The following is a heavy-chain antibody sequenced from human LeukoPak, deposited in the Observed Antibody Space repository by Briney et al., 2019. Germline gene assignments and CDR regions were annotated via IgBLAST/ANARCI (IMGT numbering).Heavy chain of an antibody. CDR2: IYPGDSET. D-gene: IGHD6-13*01. Sequence: GESLKISCKGSGYIFTSYWIGWVRQLPGKGLEWMGIIYPGDSETRYSPSFQGQVTISADKSISTAYLQWSSLKASDTAMYYCARRLTRHIGASSFDPWGQGTLVTVSS. J-gene: IGHJ5*02. V-gene: IGHV5-51*01. CDR1: GYIFTSYW. CDR3: ARRLTRHIGASSFDP.